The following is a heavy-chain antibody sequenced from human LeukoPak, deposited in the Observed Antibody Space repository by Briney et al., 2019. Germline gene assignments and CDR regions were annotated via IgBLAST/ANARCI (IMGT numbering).Heavy chain of an antibody. CDR3: ARDATRGVIRTLDY. Sequence: PSETLSLTCTVSGGSISSYYWNWIRQPPGKGLEWIGSIYYSGSTYYNPSLKSRVTISVDTSKNQFSLKLSSVTAADTAVYYCARDATRGVIRTLDYWGQGTLVTVSS. CDR1: GGSISSYY. J-gene: IGHJ4*02. D-gene: IGHD3-10*01. CDR2: IYYSGST. V-gene: IGHV4-59*12.